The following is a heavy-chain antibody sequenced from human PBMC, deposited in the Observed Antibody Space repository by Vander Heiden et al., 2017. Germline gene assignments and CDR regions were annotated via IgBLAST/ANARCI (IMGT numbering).Heavy chain of an antibody. Sequence: QINLKESGPTLVKPTETLTLTCTLSGFAITTTGMGVGWNRQPPGKALEWLAVIYWDDDKRYSASLRSRLTITKDTYRNQVVLTVANMDPLDTGSYYCAGTKNAASAYYGMEVWGQGTTVTVSS. CDR2: IYWDDDK. V-gene: IGHV2-5*02. CDR3: AGTKNAASAYYGMEV. J-gene: IGHJ6*02. D-gene: IGHD6-13*01. CDR1: GFAITTTGMG.